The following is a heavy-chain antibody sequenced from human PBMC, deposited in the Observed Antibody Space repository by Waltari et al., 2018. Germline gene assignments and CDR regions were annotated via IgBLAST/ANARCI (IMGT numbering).Heavy chain of an antibody. CDR3: ARLVGAAFDI. J-gene: IGHJ3*02. Sequence: QVQLVQSGAEVKKPGASVKVSCKVSGYTLTELSMHWVRQAPGKGLEWMGGFDPEDGETIYAQKFQGRVTISVDTSKNQFSLKLSSVTAADTAVYYCARLVGAAFDIWGQGTMVTVSS. CDR2: FDPEDGET. D-gene: IGHD1-26*01. V-gene: IGHV1-24*01. CDR1: GYTLTELS.